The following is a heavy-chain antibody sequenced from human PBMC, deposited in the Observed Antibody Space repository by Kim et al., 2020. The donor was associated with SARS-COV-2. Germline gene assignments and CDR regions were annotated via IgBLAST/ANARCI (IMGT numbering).Heavy chain of an antibody. CDR1: AYIFTNYY. Sequence: ASVKVSCKASAYIFTNYYMHWLRQAPGQGLEWMGRIIPSGGSTSYAQKFQGRITMTRDTSTGTVYMELSSLTSEDTAVYYCARVGLSGAPFDYWGQGTLVTVSS. CDR2: IIPSGGST. D-gene: IGHD7-27*01. CDR3: ARVGLSGAPFDY. J-gene: IGHJ4*02. V-gene: IGHV1-46*01.